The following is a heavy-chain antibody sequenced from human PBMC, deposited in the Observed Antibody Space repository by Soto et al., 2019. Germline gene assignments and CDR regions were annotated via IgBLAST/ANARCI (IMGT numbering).Heavy chain of an antibody. V-gene: IGHV3-33*01. J-gene: IGHJ2*01. CDR1: GFTFSSYG. CDR2: IWYDGSNK. Sequence: QVQLVESGGGVVQPGRSLRLSCAASGFTFSSYGMHWVRQAPGKGLEWVAVIWYDGSNKYYADSVKGRFTISRDNSKNTLYLQMNSLRAEDTAVYYCARGLSGHAATRLRYFDLWGRGTLVTVSS. CDR3: ARGLSGHAATRLRYFDL. D-gene: IGHD3-10*01.